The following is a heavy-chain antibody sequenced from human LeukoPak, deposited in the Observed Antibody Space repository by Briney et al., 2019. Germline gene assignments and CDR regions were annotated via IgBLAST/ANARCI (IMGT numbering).Heavy chain of an antibody. J-gene: IGHJ4*02. CDR3: ARSLPYGTTWYGRSDF. CDR2: IRQDGDTK. CDR1: GFTFSDYY. Sequence: GGSLRLSCAASGFTFSDYYMSWVRQAPGKGLEWVANIRQDGDTKYYVDSVKGRFTISRDNAMNSLYLQMNSLRAEDTAIYYCARSLPYGTTWYGRSDFWGQGTLVTVSS. D-gene: IGHD6-13*01. V-gene: IGHV3-7*03.